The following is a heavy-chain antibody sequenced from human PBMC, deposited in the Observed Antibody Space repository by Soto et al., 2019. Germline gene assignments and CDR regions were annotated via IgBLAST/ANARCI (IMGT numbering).Heavy chain of an antibody. CDR1: GFSYSTST. V-gene: IGHV1-58*02. J-gene: IGHJ4*02. CDR2: IVVGNGNT. D-gene: IGHD3-16*01. Sequence: ASVKVSCKASGFSYSTSTIQWVRQTRGHRLEWIGWIVVGNGNTNFAQNLRQRVTFSRDMSTSTAYMELSSLRSDDTAVYYCATASAGYTFGFDLWGQGSLVTVSS. CDR3: ATASAGYTFGFDL.